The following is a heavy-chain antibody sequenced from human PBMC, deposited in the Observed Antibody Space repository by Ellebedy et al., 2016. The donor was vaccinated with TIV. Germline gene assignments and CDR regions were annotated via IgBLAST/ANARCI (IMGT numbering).Heavy chain of an antibody. J-gene: IGHJ4*02. Sequence: MPGGSLRLSCTVSGDAMTFYQWSWIRQPPGKGLEWIGNIYYDSGSTTYNSSLRSRVTISADTSKNQFSLELRSVTAADTAVYYCAREYGSGMGIDYWGQGTLVTVSS. D-gene: IGHD3-10*01. CDR2: IYYDSGST. CDR1: GDAMTFYQ. V-gene: IGHV4-59*01. CDR3: AREYGSGMGIDY.